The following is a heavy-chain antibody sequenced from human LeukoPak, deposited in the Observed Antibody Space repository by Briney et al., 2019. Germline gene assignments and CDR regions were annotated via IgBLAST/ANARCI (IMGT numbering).Heavy chain of an antibody. Sequence: GGSLRLSCAASGFTVSSNYMSWVRQAPGKGLEWVSAISGSGGSTYYADSVKGRFTISRDNSKNTLYLQMNSLRAEDTAVYYCAKDLTGYYDSSGYPDAFDIWGQGTMVTVSS. CDR3: AKDLTGYYDSSGYPDAFDI. J-gene: IGHJ3*02. CDR1: GFTVSSNY. D-gene: IGHD3-22*01. CDR2: ISGSGGST. V-gene: IGHV3-23*01.